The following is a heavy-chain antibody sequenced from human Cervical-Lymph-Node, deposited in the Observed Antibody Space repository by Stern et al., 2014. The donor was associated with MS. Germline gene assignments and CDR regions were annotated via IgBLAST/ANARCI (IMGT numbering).Heavy chain of an antibody. CDR2: ISYDGGNE. J-gene: IGHJ3*01. CDR1: GFTFSHFG. D-gene: IGHD6-19*01. Sequence: DQLVESGGGVVQPGRSLRLSCAASGFTFSHFGMHWVRQAPGKGPEWVTLISYDGGNEYYADFVKGRFTISRDDSKNKVYLQLDSLRPEDAAVYYCAKGRTVAGKGVGAFDVWGQGTLVTVSS. CDR3: AKGRTVAGKGVGAFDV. V-gene: IGHV3-30*18.